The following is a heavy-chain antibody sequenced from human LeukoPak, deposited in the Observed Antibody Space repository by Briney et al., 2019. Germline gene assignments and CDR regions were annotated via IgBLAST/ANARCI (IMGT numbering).Heavy chain of an antibody. Sequence: GESLKISCKGSVYSFTSYWIGWVRQMPGKGLEWMGIIYPGDSDTRYSPSFQGQVTISADKSISTAYLQWSSLKASDTATYYCARSEAYYDFWSGYYPTFDYSGQGTLVTVSS. J-gene: IGHJ4*02. V-gene: IGHV5-51*01. CDR2: IYPGDSDT. CDR3: ARSEAYYDFWSGYYPTFDY. D-gene: IGHD3-3*01. CDR1: VYSFTSYW.